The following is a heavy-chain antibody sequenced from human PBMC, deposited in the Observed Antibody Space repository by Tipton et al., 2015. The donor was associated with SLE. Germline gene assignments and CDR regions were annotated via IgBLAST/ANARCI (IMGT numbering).Heavy chain of an antibody. J-gene: IGHJ4*02. CDR3: ARGRWELLFDY. V-gene: IGHV4-34*01. Sequence: TLSLTCAVYGGSFSDHYWSWIRQPPGKGLEWIGEINHSGSTNYNPSLKSRVTISVDTSKNQFSLKLSFVTAADTAVYYCARGRWELLFDYWGQGTLVTVSS. D-gene: IGHD1-26*01. CDR1: GGSFSDHY. CDR2: INHSGST.